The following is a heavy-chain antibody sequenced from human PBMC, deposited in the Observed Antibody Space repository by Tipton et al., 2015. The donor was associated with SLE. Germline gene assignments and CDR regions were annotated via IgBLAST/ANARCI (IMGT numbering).Heavy chain of an antibody. V-gene: IGHV3-9*01. D-gene: IGHD7-27*01. CDR1: GFTFDDYA. CDR2: ISWNSDDI. J-gene: IGHJ4*02. CDR3: ARGSDWGLYYFDY. Sequence: SLRLSCAASGFTFDDYAMHWVRQAPGKGLEWVSGISWNSDDIDYADSVKGRFTISRDNAKNSLYLHMNSLRAEDTAVYYCARGSDWGLYYFDYWGQGTVVTVSS.